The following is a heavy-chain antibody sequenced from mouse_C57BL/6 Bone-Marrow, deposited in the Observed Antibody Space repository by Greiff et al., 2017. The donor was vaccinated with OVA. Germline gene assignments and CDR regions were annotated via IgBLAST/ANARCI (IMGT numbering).Heavy chain of an antibody. CDR2: IYPGDGDT. CDR1: GYAFSSSW. Sequence: QVQLKQSGPELVKPGASVKISCKASGYAFSSSWMNWVKQRPGKGLEWIGRIYPGDGDTNYNGKFKGKATLTADNSSSTAYMQLSSLTSEDSAVDFCAVESGPYYFDYWGQGTTLTVSS. J-gene: IGHJ2*01. CDR3: AVESGPYYFDY. V-gene: IGHV1-82*01. D-gene: IGHD3-1*01.